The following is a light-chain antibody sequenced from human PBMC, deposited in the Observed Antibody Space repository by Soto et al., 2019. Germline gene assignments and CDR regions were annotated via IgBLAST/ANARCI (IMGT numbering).Light chain of an antibody. CDR2: AAS. V-gene: IGKV1-39*01. Sequence: DIQMTQSPSPLSASVGDRVTITCRASQSISSYLNWYQQKPGKAPKLLIYAASSLQSGVPSRFSGSGSGTDFTLTISSLQPEDFATYYCQQSYSTLSYTFGQGTKVDIK. J-gene: IGKJ2*01. CDR3: QQSYSTLSYT. CDR1: QSISSY.